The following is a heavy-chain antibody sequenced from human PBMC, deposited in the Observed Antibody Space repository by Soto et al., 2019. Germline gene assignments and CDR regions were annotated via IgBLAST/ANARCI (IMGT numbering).Heavy chain of an antibody. V-gene: IGHV3-30*18. J-gene: IGHJ4*02. CDR2: ISYDGSNK. D-gene: IGHD3-22*01. Sequence: GSLRLSCAASGFTFSSYGMHWVRQAPGKGLEWVAVISYDGSNKYYADSVKGRFTISRDNSKNTLYLQMNSLRAEDTAVYYCAKDQVVAVYYFDYWGQGTLVTVS. CDR1: GFTFSSYG. CDR3: AKDQVVAVYYFDY.